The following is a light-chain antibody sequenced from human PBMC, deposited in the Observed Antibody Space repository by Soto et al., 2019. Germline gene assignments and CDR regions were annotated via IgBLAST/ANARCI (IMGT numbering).Light chain of an antibody. J-gene: IGKJ4*01. CDR3: QQYKNWLALT. Sequence: PATVSVSPGEITTLSCRASQSVGNNLAWYQQKPGQAPRLLIYGVSTRATGVPARFSGSGSGTEFTLTISSLQSEDSAVYYCQQYKNWLALTFGGGTKVDIK. CDR2: GVS. CDR1: QSVGNN. V-gene: IGKV3-15*01.